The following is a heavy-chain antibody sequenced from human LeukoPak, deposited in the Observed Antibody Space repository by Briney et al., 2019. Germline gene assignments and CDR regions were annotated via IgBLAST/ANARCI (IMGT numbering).Heavy chain of an antibody. J-gene: IGHJ4*02. V-gene: IGHV4-34*01. CDR3: ARRRITIFGVVIIGSDYFDY. D-gene: IGHD3-3*01. CDR2: INHSGST. CDR1: GGSFSGYY. Sequence: SETLSLTCAVYGGSFSGYYWSWIRQPPGKGLEWIGEINHSGSTNYNPSLKSRVTISVDTSKNQFSLKLSSVTAADTAVYYCARRRITIFGVVIIGSDYFDYWGQGTLVTVSS.